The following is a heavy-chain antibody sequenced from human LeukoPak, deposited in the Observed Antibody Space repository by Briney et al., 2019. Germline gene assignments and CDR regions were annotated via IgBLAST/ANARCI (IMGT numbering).Heavy chain of an antibody. CDR1: GYTFTSYY. CDR2: INPSGGST. V-gene: IGHV1-46*01. Sequence: ASVKVSCNASGYTFTSYYMHWVRQPPGQGLEWMGIINPSGGSTSYAQKFQGRVTMTRDTSTSTVYMELSSLRSEDTAVYYCARGEEIVVVITTYFDYWGQGTLVTVSS. D-gene: IGHD3-22*01. CDR3: ARGEEIVVVITTYFDY. J-gene: IGHJ4*02.